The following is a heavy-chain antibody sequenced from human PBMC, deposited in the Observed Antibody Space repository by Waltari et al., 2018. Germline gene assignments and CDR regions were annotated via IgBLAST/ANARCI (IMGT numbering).Heavy chain of an antibody. J-gene: IGHJ5*02. Sequence: QVQLVQSGAEVKKPGASVKVSCKASGYTFSDYGISWVRQAPGQGLEWMGGISGKNGHTNHAQKFQGRLIMTEDTSATTVYMELTYLTSDDTAVYYWARERHRLMEEGYLMALDPWGQGTLVTVSS. CDR1: GYTFSDYG. CDR2: ISGKNGHT. CDR3: ARERHRLMEEGYLMALDP. D-gene: IGHD3-3*01. V-gene: IGHV1-18*01.